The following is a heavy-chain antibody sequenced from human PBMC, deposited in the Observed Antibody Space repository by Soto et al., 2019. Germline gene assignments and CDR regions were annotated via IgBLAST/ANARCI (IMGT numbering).Heavy chain of an antibody. Sequence: TVGSLRLSCAASGFTFSSYGMHWVRQAPGKGLEWVAVIWYDGSNKYYADSVKGRFTISRDNSKNTLYLQMNSLRAEDTAVYYCARGELWFGESQYGMDVWGQGTTVTVSS. CDR2: IWYDGSNK. CDR3: ARGELWFGESQYGMDV. J-gene: IGHJ6*02. V-gene: IGHV3-33*01. CDR1: GFTFSSYG. D-gene: IGHD3-10*01.